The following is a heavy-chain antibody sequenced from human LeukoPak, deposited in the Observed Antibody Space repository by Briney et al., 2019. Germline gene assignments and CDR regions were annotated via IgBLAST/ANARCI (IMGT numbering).Heavy chain of an antibody. J-gene: IGHJ3*02. CDR3: SLVVRDDAFDI. D-gene: IGHD2-15*01. V-gene: IGHV1-8*01. CDR2: MNPNSGNT. CDR1: GYTFTSYV. Sequence: ASVKVSSKASGYTFTSYVINWVRQATRQGLEWMGWMNPNSGNTGYAQKFQGRVTTTRDTSISTAYMELSRLRSDDTAVYYCSLVVRDDAFDIWGQGTMVTVSS.